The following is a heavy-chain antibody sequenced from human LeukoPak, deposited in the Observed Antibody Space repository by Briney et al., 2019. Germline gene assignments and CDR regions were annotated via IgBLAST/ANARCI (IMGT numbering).Heavy chain of an antibody. CDR2: IYYSGST. CDR1: GGSISSYY. CDR3: ARDQGSGWYAPLDY. Sequence: PSETLSLTCTVSGGSISSYYWSWIRQPPGKGLEWIGYIYYSGSTNYNPSLKSRVTISVDTSKNQFSLKLSSVTAADTAVYYCARDQGSGWYAPLDYWGQGTLVTVSS. J-gene: IGHJ4*02. D-gene: IGHD6-19*01. V-gene: IGHV4-59*01.